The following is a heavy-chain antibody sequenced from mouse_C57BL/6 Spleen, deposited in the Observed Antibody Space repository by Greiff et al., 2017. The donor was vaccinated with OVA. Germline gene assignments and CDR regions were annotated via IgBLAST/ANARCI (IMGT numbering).Heavy chain of an antibody. CDR2: IHPSDSDT. D-gene: IGHD3-2*02. V-gene: IGHV1-74*01. CDR3: AIRTGAAQALDY. CDR1: GYTFTSYW. Sequence: QVQLQQPGAELVKPGASVKVSCKASGYTFTSYWMHWVKQRPGQGLEWIGRIHPSDSDTNYNQKFKGKATLTVAKSSSTADMQLSSLTSEDSAVYYCAIRTGAAQALDYWGQGTTLTVSS. J-gene: IGHJ2*01.